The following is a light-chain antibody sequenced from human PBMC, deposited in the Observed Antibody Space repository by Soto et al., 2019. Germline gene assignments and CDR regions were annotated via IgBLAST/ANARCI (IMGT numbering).Light chain of an antibody. CDR3: QQHSNWPPIT. J-gene: IGKJ5*01. CDR1: QSVSSN. Sequence: DIVMTHSPASLSVSPRGRATLSCTASQSVSSNLAWYQQKPGQAPTLLIYGASTRAAGVPPRFSGSGSGTDFTLTISSLEPEDFAVYYCQQHSNWPPITVGQGTRLEIK. CDR2: GAS. V-gene: IGKV3D-15*01.